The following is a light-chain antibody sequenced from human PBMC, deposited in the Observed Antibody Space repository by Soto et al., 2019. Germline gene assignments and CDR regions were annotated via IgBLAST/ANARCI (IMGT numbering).Light chain of an antibody. Sequence: EIVLTQSPGTLSLSPGERATVSCRASQSANSCYFAWYQQKSGQAPRLLISGTSNRATGIPDRFSGSGSGTDFTLPIPRLEPADFAVYYCQQYAMSVGTFGQGTRVAFK. V-gene: IGKV3-20*01. CDR1: QSANSCY. CDR2: GTS. J-gene: IGKJ1*01. CDR3: QQYAMSVGT.